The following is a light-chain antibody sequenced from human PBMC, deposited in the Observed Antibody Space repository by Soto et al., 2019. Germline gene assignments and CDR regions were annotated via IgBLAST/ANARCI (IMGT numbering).Light chain of an antibody. CDR2: WAS. J-gene: IGKJ2*01. CDR3: QQYYTIPYT. CDR1: QTILYSSNNKNY. V-gene: IGKV4-1*01. Sequence: DIVMTQSPDSLAVSLGERATVNCKSSQTILYSSNNKNYLAWYQQKPGQPPKLLLSWASTRESGVPDRFSDSGSGTDFTLTISSLQVEDVAVYYCQQYYTIPYTFGQGTKMEI.